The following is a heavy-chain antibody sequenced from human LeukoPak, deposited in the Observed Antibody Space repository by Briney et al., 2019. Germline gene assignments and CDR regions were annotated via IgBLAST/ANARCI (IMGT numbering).Heavy chain of an antibody. V-gene: IGHV3-53*04. Sequence: ETLSLTCAVYGGSFSGYYWSWIRQPPGKGLEWVSVIYSGGSTYYADSVKGRFTISRHNSKNTLYLQMNSLRAEDTAVYYCARTVVTPFRYYYGMDVWGQGTTVTVSS. CDR1: GGSFSGYY. J-gene: IGHJ6*02. CDR3: ARTVVTPFRYYYGMDV. CDR2: IYSGGST. D-gene: IGHD4-23*01.